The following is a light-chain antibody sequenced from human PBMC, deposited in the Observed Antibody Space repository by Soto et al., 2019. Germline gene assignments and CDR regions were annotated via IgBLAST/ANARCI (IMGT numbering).Light chain of an antibody. CDR1: SSDVGGYNY. CDR3: SSYTSSSSLWV. Sequence: QSALTQPASVSGSPGQSITISCTGTSSDVGGYNYVSWYQQHPGKAPKLMIYDVSNRPSGVSNRFSGSKSGNTASLTISGLQAEDAADSYCSSYTSSSSLWVFGTGTKVTVL. V-gene: IGLV2-14*01. J-gene: IGLJ1*01. CDR2: DVS.